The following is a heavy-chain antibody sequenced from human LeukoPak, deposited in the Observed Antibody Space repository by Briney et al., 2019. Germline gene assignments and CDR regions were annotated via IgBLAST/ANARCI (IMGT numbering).Heavy chain of an antibody. J-gene: IGHJ4*02. CDR3: ARGRIAAAGRIDY. D-gene: IGHD6-13*01. V-gene: IGHV1-2*02. CDR1: GYTFTGYY. CDR2: INPNSGGT. Sequence: ASVKVSCKASGYTFTGYYMHWVRQAPGQGLEWMGWINPNSGGTNYAQKFQGRVTMTRDTSISTAYMELSRLRSDDTAVYYCARGRIAAAGRIDYWGQGTLVTVSS.